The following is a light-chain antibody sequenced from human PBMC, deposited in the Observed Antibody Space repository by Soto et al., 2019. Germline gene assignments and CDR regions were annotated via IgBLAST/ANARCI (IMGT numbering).Light chain of an antibody. Sequence: QSVLTQPASVSGSPGQSITISCTGTSSDVGGYNYVSWYQQHPGKAPKLMIYEVSNRPSGVSNRFSGSKSGNTASLTISGLQAEDEADYYCSSYTSSSTLYFFGTGTKAPS. CDR1: SSDVGGYNY. CDR3: SSYTSSSTLYF. CDR2: EVS. J-gene: IGLJ1*01. V-gene: IGLV2-14*01.